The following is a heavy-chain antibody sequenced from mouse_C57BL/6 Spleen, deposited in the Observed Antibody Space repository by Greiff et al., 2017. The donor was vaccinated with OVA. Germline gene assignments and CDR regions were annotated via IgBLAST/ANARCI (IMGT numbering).Heavy chain of an antibody. J-gene: IGHJ4*01. Sequence: QVQLKESGAELVRPGASVKLSCKASGYTFTDYYINWVKQRPGQGLEWIARIYPGSGNTYYNEKFKGKATLTAEKSSSTAYMQLSSLTSEDSAVYFCARGLTGTGLYAMDYWGQGTSVTVSS. V-gene: IGHV1-76*01. CDR1: GYTFTDYY. CDR3: ARGLTGTGLYAMDY. D-gene: IGHD4-1*01. CDR2: IYPGSGNT.